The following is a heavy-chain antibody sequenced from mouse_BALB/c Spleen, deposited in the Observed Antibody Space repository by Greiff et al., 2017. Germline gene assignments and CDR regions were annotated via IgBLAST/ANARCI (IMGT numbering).Heavy chain of an antibody. Sequence: EVKLVESGGGLVKPGGSLKLSCAASGFTFSSYTMSWVRQTPEKRLEWVATISSGGSYTYYPDSVKGRFTISRDNAKNTLYLQMSSLKSEDTAMYYCTRGDGYFDVWGAGTTVTVSS. CDR2: ISSGGSYT. D-gene: IGHD3-3*01. CDR1: GFTFSSYT. V-gene: IGHV5-6-4*01. CDR3: TRGDGYFDV. J-gene: IGHJ1*01.